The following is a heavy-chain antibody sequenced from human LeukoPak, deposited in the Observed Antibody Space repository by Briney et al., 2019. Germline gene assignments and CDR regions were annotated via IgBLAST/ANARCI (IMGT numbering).Heavy chain of an antibody. D-gene: IGHD3-3*01. J-gene: IGHJ6*02. CDR3: ARGGGIFGVLTTAHYYGIDV. V-gene: IGHV1-69*13. CDR2: IIPIFGTA. Sequence: GASVKVSCKASGGTFISYAISWVRQAPGQGLEWMGGIIPIFGTANYAQQFQDRVTIIADESTSTAYMELSLLKFEDTAVYYCARGGGIFGVLTTAHYYGIDVWGQGTTVTVSS. CDR1: GGTFISYA.